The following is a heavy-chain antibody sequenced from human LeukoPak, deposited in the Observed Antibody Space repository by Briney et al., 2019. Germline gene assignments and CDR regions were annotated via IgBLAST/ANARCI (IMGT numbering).Heavy chain of an antibody. J-gene: IGHJ4*02. CDR3: ANWIGSSSRDY. Sequence: GGSLRLSCAASGFTFSTYAMTWVRQAPGKGLEWVSGINSNGDEIYYADSVRGRFTISRNNSNNALYLQMDSLRAEDTAVYYCANWIGSSSRDYWGQGTLVTVSS. CDR1: GFTFSTYA. V-gene: IGHV3-23*01. D-gene: IGHD6-6*01. CDR2: INSNGDEI.